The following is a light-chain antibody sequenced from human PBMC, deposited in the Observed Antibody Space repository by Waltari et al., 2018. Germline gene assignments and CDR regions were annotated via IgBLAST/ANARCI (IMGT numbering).Light chain of an antibody. CDR3: QQYNTYPYT. Sequence: DIQMTQSPSTLSASVRDRVTITCRASQSVGTWLAWYQQKPGETPNLLIYRSSTLDTGVSSRISGSGSRTEFTLTISRLQPDDFATYYCQQYNTYPYTFGQGTKLEVK. CDR1: QSVGTW. J-gene: IGKJ2*01. V-gene: IGKV1-5*03. CDR2: RSS.